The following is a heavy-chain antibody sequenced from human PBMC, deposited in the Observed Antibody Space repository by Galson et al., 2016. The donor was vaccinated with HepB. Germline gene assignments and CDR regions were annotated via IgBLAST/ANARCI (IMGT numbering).Heavy chain of an antibody. CDR2: IGSRGDT. CDR1: GFTFSNYD. J-gene: IGHJ6*02. Sequence: SLRLSCATSGFTFSNYDMHWVRQPIGKGLEWVSGIGSRGDTCYPDSVKGRFTISRENAQNSFYLQLNSLRAEDTAVYYCARGRRSYGMDVWGQGTTVTV. CDR3: ARGRRSYGMDV. V-gene: IGHV3-13*01.